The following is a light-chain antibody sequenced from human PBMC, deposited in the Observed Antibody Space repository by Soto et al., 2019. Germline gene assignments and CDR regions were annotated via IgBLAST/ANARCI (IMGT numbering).Light chain of an antibody. CDR3: QQYDDQSFT. CDR1: QTISSD. J-gene: IGKJ2*01. V-gene: IGKV1-5*03. CDR2: RMS. Sequence: DIQMTQFPSTLSASVGDRVPITCRASQTISSDLAWYQQKSGKVPKLLIYRMSTLESGVPSRFSGSGSGTEFTLTISSLQPADFAIDYFQQYDDQSFTFGQGTKLEIK.